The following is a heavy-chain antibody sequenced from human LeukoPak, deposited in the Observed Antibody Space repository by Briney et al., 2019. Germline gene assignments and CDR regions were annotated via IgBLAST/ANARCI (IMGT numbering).Heavy chain of an antibody. J-gene: IGHJ4*02. D-gene: IGHD3-22*01. CDR3: ARGHDYDSSVAY. CDR2: IYSGGSR. Sequence: GGSLRLSCAASGFTVSSNYMSWVRQAPGKGLEWVSVIYSGGSRYYADSVKGRFTISRDNSKNTVDLQMNSLRAEDTAVYYCARGHDYDSSVAYWGQGTLVTVS. CDR1: GFTVSSNY. V-gene: IGHV3-66*01.